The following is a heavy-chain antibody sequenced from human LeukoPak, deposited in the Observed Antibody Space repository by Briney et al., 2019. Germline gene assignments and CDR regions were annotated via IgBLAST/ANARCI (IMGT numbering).Heavy chain of an antibody. CDR2: ISYDGTKK. Sequence: GGSLRLSCAASGFTFSNYAIHWVRQAPGKGLEWVACISYDGTKKYYGDSVEGRLTISRDNSENTLYLQVTSLRAEDTAVYYCARDGTAMFYYHGMDVWGQGTTVTVSS. V-gene: IGHV3-30*04. D-gene: IGHD2-21*02. J-gene: IGHJ6*02. CDR3: ARDGTAMFYYHGMDV. CDR1: GFTFSNYA.